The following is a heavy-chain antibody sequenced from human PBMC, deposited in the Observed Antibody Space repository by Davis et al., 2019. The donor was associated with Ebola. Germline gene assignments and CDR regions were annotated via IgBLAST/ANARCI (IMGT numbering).Heavy chain of an antibody. D-gene: IGHD2-15*01. CDR1: GFTFSSYW. J-gene: IGHJ6*02. CDR2: IKQDGSEK. V-gene: IGHV3-7*03. Sequence: GGSLRLSCAASGFTFSSYWMSWVRQAPGKGLEWVANIKQDGSEKYYVDSVKGRFTISRDNAKNSLYLQMNSLRAEDTAVYYCARDPIVVVPLYYYYYGMDVWGQGTTVTVSS. CDR3: ARDPIVVVPLYYYYYGMDV.